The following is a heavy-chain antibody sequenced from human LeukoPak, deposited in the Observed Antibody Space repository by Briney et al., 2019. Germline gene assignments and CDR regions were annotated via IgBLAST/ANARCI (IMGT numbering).Heavy chain of an antibody. J-gene: IGHJ4*02. V-gene: IGHV3-7*01. CDR2: IKQDGREK. CDR1: GFTSSSYW. D-gene: IGHD6-13*01. CDR3: ASDYSSSY. Sequence: PGGSLRLSCAASGFTSSSYWMSWVRQAPGKGLEWVANIKQDGREKYYVDSVKGRFTISGDNAKNSLYLQMNSLRAEDTAVYYCASDYSSSYWGQGTLVTVSS.